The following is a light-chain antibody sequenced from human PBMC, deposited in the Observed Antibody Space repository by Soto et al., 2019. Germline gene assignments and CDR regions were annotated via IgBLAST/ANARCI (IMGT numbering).Light chain of an antibody. V-gene: IGLV2-14*01. J-gene: IGLJ3*02. CDR3: SSYTSSILV. Sequence: QSALTQPASVSGSPGQSITISCTGTNSDVGGYNYVSWYQQYPGKAPKLMIYEVSNRPSGVSNRFSGSKSGNTASLTISGLQAEDEADCYCSSYTSSILVFGGGTKVTVL. CDR1: NSDVGGYNY. CDR2: EVS.